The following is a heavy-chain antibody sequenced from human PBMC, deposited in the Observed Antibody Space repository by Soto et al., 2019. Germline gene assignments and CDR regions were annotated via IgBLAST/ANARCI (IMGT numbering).Heavy chain of an antibody. CDR3: ARGDLWFGEIYGMDV. D-gene: IGHD3-10*01. CDR2: IYYSGST. J-gene: IGHJ6*02. CDR1: GGSISSGDYY. Sequence: QVQLQESGPGLVKPSQTLSLTCTVSGGSISSGDYYWSWIRQPPGKGLEWIGYIYYSGSTYYNPSLKSRVTISVDTSKNQFSLKLSSVTAADTAVYYCARGDLWFGEIYGMDVWGQGTPVTVSS. V-gene: IGHV4-30-4*01.